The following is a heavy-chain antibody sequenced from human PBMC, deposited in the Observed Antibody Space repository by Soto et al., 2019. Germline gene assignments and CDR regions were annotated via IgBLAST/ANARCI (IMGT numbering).Heavy chain of an antibody. CDR2: MNPNSGNT. CDR1: GYTFTSYD. V-gene: IGHV1-8*01. J-gene: IGHJ4*02. D-gene: IGHD3-22*01. Sequence: QVQLVQSGAEVKKPGASVKVSCKASGYTFTSYDINWVRQATGQGLEWMGWMNPNSGNTGYAQKFQGRVTMTRNTSISTAYMELSSLRSEDTAVYYCARWGYYDSSGYYYGSDYWGQGTLVTVSS. CDR3: ARWGYYDSSGYYYGSDY.